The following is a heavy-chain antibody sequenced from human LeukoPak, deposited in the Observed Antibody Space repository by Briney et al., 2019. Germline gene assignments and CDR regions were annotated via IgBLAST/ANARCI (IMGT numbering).Heavy chain of an antibody. CDR3: ARAPYYYDSSGYMLYYFDY. J-gene: IGHJ4*02. D-gene: IGHD3-22*01. Sequence: QPGGSLRLSCAASGFTFSSYWMHWVRQAPGKGLVWVSRINSDGSSTSYADSVKGRFTISRDNAKNALYLQMNSLRAEDTAVYYCARAPYYYDSSGYMLYYFDYWGQGTLVTVSS. CDR2: INSDGSST. CDR1: GFTFSSYW. V-gene: IGHV3-74*01.